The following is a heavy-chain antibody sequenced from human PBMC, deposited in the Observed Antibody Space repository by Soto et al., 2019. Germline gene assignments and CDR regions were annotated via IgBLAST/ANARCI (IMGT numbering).Heavy chain of an antibody. V-gene: IGHV3-30-3*01. Sequence: QVQLVESGGGVVQPGRSLRLSCAASGCTFSSYSMHWVRQAPCKGLEWVAAMSYDGNSKYFADSVKGRFTICRDNSKNTLSLQMSSLGAEDSAVYYCARGRTVRGHDDFDLWGQGSLGTVSP. CDR1: GCTFSSYS. D-gene: IGHD2-15*01. CDR2: MSYDGNSK. CDR3: ARGRTVRGHDDFDL. J-gene: IGHJ4*02.